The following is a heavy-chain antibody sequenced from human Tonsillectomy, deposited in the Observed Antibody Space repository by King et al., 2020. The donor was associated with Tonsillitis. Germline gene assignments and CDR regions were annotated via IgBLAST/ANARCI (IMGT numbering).Heavy chain of an antibody. D-gene: IGHD2-2*01. CDR1: GGPISSGGYY. CDR2: IYYSGST. J-gene: IGHJ3*02. V-gene: IGHV4-31*03. CDR3: ARGLFSSTSADAFDI. Sequence: QLQESGPGLVKPSQTLSLTCKVSGGPISSGGYYWSWIRQHPGKGLEWIGYIYYSGSTYYNPSLKSRVTISVDTSKTHFSLKLRSVTAADTAVYYCARGLFSSTSADAFDIWGQGTLVAVSS.